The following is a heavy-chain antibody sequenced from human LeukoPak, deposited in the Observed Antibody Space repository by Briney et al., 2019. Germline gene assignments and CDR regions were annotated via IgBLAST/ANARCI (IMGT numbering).Heavy chain of an antibody. Sequence: GESLKISCKGSGYSFTRYWIGWVRQMPGKGLEWMGIIYPDDSDTRYRPSFQGQVTISADKSISTAYLQWSSLKASDTAMYYCARQTRDGSGSRGYFFDFWGQGTLVTVSS. D-gene: IGHD3-10*01. CDR1: GYSFTRYW. CDR3: ARQTRDGSGSRGYFFDF. CDR2: IYPDDSDT. J-gene: IGHJ4*02. V-gene: IGHV5-51*01.